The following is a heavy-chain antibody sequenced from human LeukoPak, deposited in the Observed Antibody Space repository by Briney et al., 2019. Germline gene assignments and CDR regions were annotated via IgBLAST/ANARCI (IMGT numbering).Heavy chain of an antibody. V-gene: IGHV3-23*01. J-gene: IGHJ3*02. D-gene: IGHD6-13*01. CDR2: ISGSGGST. Sequence: PGGSLRLSCAASGFTFSSYAMSWVRQAPGKGLEWVSAISGSGGSTYYADSVKGRFTISRDNSKNTLYLQMNSLRAEDTAVYYCARGARGSSWYPVYDAFDIWGQGTMVTVSS. CDR1: GFTFSSYA. CDR3: ARGARGSSWYPVYDAFDI.